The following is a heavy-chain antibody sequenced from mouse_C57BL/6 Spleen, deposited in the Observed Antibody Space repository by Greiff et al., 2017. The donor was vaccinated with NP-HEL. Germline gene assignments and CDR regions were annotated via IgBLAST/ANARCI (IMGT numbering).Heavy chain of an antibody. V-gene: IGHV1-52*01. Sequence: QVQLQQPGAELVRPGSSVKLSCKASGYTFTSYWMHWVKQRPIQGLEWIGNIDPSDSETHYNQKFKDKATLTVDKSSSTAYMQLSSLTSEDSAVYYCARTGGLSSYWYFDVWGTGTTVTVSS. CDR2: IDPSDSET. CDR3: ARTGGLSSYWYFDV. D-gene: IGHD1-1*01. J-gene: IGHJ1*03. CDR1: GYTFTSYW.